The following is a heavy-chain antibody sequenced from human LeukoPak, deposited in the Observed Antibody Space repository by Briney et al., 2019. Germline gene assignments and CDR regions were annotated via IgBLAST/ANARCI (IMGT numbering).Heavy chain of an antibody. D-gene: IGHD2-2*01. V-gene: IGHV1-69*05. J-gene: IGHJ4*02. Sequence: GASVKVSCKASGGTFSSYAISWVRQAPGQGLEWMGGIIPIFGTANYAQKFQGRVTITTDESTSTAYMELSSLRSEDTAVYYCARGGVVVPAATPFDYWGQGTLVTVSS. CDR3: ARGGVVVPAATPFDY. CDR1: GGTFSSYA. CDR2: IIPIFGTA.